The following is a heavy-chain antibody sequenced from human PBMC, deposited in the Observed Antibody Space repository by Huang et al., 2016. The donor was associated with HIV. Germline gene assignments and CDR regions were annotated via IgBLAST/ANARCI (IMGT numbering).Heavy chain of an antibody. CDR2: ISPIFGTP. D-gene: IGHD1-1*01. CDR3: ARDRKYDNAWYWFDP. J-gene: IGHJ5*02. Sequence: QVQLVQSWAEVKKPGSSGRVSCEASGGSFSRDAINWVRQAPGQGLEWRGGISPIFGTPNYAQKFQGRVTITADESTSTAYMELSSLRSDDTAVYYCARDRKYDNAWYWFDPWGQGTLVTVSS. V-gene: IGHV1-69*01. CDR1: GGSFSRDA.